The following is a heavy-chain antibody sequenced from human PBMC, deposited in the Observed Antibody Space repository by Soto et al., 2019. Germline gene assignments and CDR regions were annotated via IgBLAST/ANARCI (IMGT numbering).Heavy chain of an antibody. V-gene: IGHV3-21*06. J-gene: IGHJ4*02. CDR2: ISSTTHYI. CDR1: GFTFTRYS. CDR3: ARESEDLTSNFDY. Sequence: PGGSLRLSCAASGFTFTRYSMNRVRQAPGKGLEWVSSISSTTHYIYYADSMRGRFTISRDNAKNAVYLEMNSLRAEDTAVYYCARESEDLTSNFDYWGQGTLVTVSS.